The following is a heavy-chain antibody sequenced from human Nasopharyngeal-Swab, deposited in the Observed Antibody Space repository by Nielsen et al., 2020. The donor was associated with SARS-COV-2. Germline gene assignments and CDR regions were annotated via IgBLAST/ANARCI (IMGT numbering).Heavy chain of an antibody. Sequence: WIRQPPGKALEWLAHIFSNDEKSYSTSLKSRLTISKDTSKSQVVLTMNNMDPVDTATYYCARMETIAVAGYYYYYGMDVWGQGTTVTSP. D-gene: IGHD6-19*01. V-gene: IGHV2-26*01. CDR3: ARMETIAVAGYYYYYGMDV. J-gene: IGHJ6*02. CDR2: IFSNDEK.